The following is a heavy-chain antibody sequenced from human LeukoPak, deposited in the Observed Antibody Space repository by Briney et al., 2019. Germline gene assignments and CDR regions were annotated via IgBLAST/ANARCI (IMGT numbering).Heavy chain of an antibody. CDR1: GGSISSYY. CDR3: ARMRLWFGELGY. Sequence: PSETLSLTCTVSGGSISSYYWSWIRQPPGKGLEWIGYIYYSGSTNYNPSLKSRVTISVDTSKNQFSLKLSSVTAADTAVYYCARMRLWFGELGYWGQGTLVTVSS. CDR2: IYYSGST. V-gene: IGHV4-59*01. D-gene: IGHD3-10*01. J-gene: IGHJ4*02.